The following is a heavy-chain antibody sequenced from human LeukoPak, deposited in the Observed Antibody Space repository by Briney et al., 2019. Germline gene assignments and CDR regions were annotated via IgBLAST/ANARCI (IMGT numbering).Heavy chain of an antibody. CDR3: ARAHSSRYYCLDY. CDR1: GGSISSGDYS. J-gene: IGHJ4*02. V-gene: IGHV4-30-4*01. D-gene: IGHD3-22*01. Sequence: SETLSLTCTVSGGSISSGDYSWSWIRQPPGKGLEWIGYIYYSGSTYYNPSLKSRVTISVDTSKNQFSLKLSSVTAADTAVYYCARAHSSRYYCLDYWGQGTLVTVSS. CDR2: IYYSGST.